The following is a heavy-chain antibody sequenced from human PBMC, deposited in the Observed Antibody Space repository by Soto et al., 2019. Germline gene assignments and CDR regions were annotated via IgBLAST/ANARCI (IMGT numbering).Heavy chain of an antibody. J-gene: IGHJ4*02. V-gene: IGHV3-15*01. CDR3: TKGGPVAEELDY. Sequence: EVQLVESGGGLVKPGGSLRLSCAASGFTFTNAWMSWVRQAPGKGLEWVGRIRGKTAGCTIDYAAVVKGRFDISRDDSKNTLYLQMNSLKTEDTAVYYCTKGGPVAEELDYWGQGTLVTVSS. D-gene: IGHD1-26*01. CDR1: GFTFTNAW. CDR2: IRGKTAGCTI.